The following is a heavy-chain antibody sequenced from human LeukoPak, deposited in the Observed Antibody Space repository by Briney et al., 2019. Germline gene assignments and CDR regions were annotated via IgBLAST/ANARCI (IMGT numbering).Heavy chain of an antibody. D-gene: IGHD6-13*01. CDR1: GYTFTSYD. CDR2: MNPNSGNT. CDR3: ARGLKSRGSSWFDP. Sequence: ASVKVSCKASGYTFTSYDINWVRQATGQGLEWMGWMNPNSGNTGYAQKFQGRVTMIRNTSISTAYMELSSLRSEDTAVYYCARGLKSRGSSWFDPWGQGTLVTVSS. J-gene: IGHJ5*02. V-gene: IGHV1-8*01.